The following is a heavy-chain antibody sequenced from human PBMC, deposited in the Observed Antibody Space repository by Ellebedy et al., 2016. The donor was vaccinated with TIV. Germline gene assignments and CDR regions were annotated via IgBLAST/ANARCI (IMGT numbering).Heavy chain of an antibody. D-gene: IGHD3-3*01. CDR2: INPSGGST. CDR3: ARVPIFGVGEAHWYFDL. CDR1: GYTFTSYY. Sequence: ASVKVSXXESGYTFTSYYMHWVRQAPGQGLEWMGIINPSGGSTSYAQKFQGRVTMTRDTSTSTVYMELSSLRSEDTAVYYCARVPIFGVGEAHWYFDLWGRGTLVTVSS. V-gene: IGHV1-46*01. J-gene: IGHJ2*01.